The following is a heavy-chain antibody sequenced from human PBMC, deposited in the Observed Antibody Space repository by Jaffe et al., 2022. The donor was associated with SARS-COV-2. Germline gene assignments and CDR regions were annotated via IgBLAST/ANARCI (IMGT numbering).Heavy chain of an antibody. V-gene: IGHV1-46*01. CDR3: ARDNSGWAVDY. D-gene: IGHD6-19*01. J-gene: IGHJ4*02. CDR2: INPSGGST. CDR1: GYTFTSYI. Sequence: QVQLVQSGAEVKKPGASVKVSCKASGYTFTSYIMHWVRQAPGQGLEWMGIINPSGGSTTYAQKFQGRVTMTRDTSTSTVYMELNSLRSEDTAMYYCARDNSGWAVDYWGRGTLVTVSS.